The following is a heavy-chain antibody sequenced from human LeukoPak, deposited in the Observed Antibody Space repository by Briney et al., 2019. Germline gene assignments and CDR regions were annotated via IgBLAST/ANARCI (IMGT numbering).Heavy chain of an antibody. D-gene: IGHD6-13*01. CDR3: ARDGTAAGLYFDL. J-gene: IGHJ4*01. CDR2: IRQDGGEK. Sequence: PGGSLRLSCAVSGFTFTDYWMNWVRQAPGKGLEWVASIRQDGGEKYYVASVKGRSTISRDNTKNSLYLQMSAPRAEDTAVYYCARDGTAAGLYFDLWGQGTLVTVSS. CDR1: GFTFTDYW. V-gene: IGHV3-7*01.